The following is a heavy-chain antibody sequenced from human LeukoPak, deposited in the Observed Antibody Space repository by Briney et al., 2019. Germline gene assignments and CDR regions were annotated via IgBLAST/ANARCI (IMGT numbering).Heavy chain of an antibody. CDR3: AREEQVGTTAY. Sequence: APVKVSCKASGYTFTSYGISWVRQAPGQGLEWMGWISAYDGNTNYAQKLQGRVTMTTDTSTSTAYMELRSLRSDDTAVYYCAREEQVGTTAYWGQGTLVTVSS. V-gene: IGHV1-18*01. D-gene: IGHD1-26*01. CDR1: GYTFTSYG. J-gene: IGHJ4*02. CDR2: ISAYDGNT.